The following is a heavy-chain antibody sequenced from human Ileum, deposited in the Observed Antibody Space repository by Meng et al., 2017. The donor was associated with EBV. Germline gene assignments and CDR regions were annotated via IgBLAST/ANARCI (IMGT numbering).Heavy chain of an antibody. V-gene: IGHV4-34*01. Sequence: QFQIRPCGAGLLKPSENRSLTCAVFGGSFSGYYCSWIRQPPGKGLEWIGEINHSGSTNYNPSLKSRVTISVDTSKNQFSLKLSSVTAADTAVYYCARGRGYGDYGSLYWGQGTLVTVSS. J-gene: IGHJ4*02. CDR2: INHSGST. CDR1: GGSFSGYY. CDR3: ARGRGYGDYGSLY. D-gene: IGHD4-17*01.